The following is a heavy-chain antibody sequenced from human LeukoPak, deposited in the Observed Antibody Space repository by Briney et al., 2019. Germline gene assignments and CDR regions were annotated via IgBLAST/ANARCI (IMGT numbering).Heavy chain of an antibody. CDR2: IYYSGST. Sequence: SQTLSLTCTVSGGSISSGGYYLSWIREHPGKGLEWIGYIYYSGSTYYNPSLKSRVTISVDTSKNQFSLKLSSVTAADTAVYYCARVTYGGKSADAFDIWGQGTMVTVSS. V-gene: IGHV4-31*03. D-gene: IGHD4-23*01. J-gene: IGHJ3*02. CDR3: ARVTYGGKSADAFDI. CDR1: GGSISSGGYY.